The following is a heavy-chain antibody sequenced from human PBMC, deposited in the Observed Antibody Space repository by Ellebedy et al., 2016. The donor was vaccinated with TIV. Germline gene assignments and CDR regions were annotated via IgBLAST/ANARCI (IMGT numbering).Heavy chain of an antibody. D-gene: IGHD2-15*01. V-gene: IGHV3-53*01. Sequence: GESLKISCAASGFNVRSSYMSWVRQAPGKGLEWVSVIYSGGNTYYADSVKGRFTISRDNSKNTLFLQMNSLRAEDTAVYYCGTPGGYVSGFGQWGQGTLVTVSS. CDR2: IYSGGNT. J-gene: IGHJ4*02. CDR1: GFNVRSSY. CDR3: GTPGGYVSGFGQ.